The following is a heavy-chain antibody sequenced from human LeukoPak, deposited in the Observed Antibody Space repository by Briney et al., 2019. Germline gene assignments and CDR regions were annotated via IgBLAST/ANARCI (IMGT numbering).Heavy chain of an antibody. D-gene: IGHD3-10*01. V-gene: IGHV4-38-2*02. J-gene: IGHJ5*02. Sequence: SETLSLTCTVSGYSISSGYYWGWIRQPPGKGLEWIGSIYYSGSTYYNPSLKSRVTISVDTSKNQFSLKLSSVTAADTAVYYCARDSGTTGEVKFDPWGQGTLVTVSS. CDR3: ARDSGTTGEVKFDP. CDR2: IYYSGST. CDR1: GYSISSGYY.